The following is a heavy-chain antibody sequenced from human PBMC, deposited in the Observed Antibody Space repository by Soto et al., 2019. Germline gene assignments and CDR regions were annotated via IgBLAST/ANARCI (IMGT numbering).Heavy chain of an antibody. CDR2: ISGSGGST. CDR3: AKDLSRDYYDSSGYYSAPGPTLDY. J-gene: IGHJ4*02. V-gene: IGHV3-23*01. D-gene: IGHD3-22*01. Sequence: WGSLRLSCSASGFTFSSYAMSWVRQAPGKGLEWVSAISGSGGSTYYADSVKGRFTISRDNSKNTLYLQMNSLRAEDTAVYYCAKDLSRDYYDSSGYYSAPGPTLDYWGQGTLVTVSS. CDR1: GFTFSSYA.